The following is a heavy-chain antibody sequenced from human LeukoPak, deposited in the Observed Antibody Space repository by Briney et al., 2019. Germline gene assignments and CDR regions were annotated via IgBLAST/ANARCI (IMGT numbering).Heavy chain of an antibody. Sequence: PSETLSLTCAVYGCSFSEYDWSWNRQSPGKGLEWIGEINHSGTTNYNPSLKSRVTISIDTSKNQFSLKLSSVTAADTAVYYCASGPTIDYDILTGYYYFDYWGQGTLVTVSS. CDR2: INHSGTT. J-gene: IGHJ4*02. CDR3: ASGPTIDYDILTGYYYFDY. D-gene: IGHD3-9*01. V-gene: IGHV4-34*01. CDR1: GCSFSEYD.